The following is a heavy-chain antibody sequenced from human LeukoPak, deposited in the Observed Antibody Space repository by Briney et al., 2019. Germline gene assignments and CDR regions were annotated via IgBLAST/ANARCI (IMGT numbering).Heavy chain of an antibody. CDR2: INHSGST. D-gene: IGHD3-9*01. CDR1: GGSFSGYY. Sequence: AETLYLTCAVYGGSFSGYYWSWIRQPPGKGLEWIGEINHSGSTNYNPSLKSRVTISVDTSKNQFSLKLSSVTAADTAVYYCARGLRYFDWLSRGGYYFDYWGQGTLVTVSS. CDR3: ARGLRYFDWLSRGGYYFDY. J-gene: IGHJ4*02. V-gene: IGHV4-34*01.